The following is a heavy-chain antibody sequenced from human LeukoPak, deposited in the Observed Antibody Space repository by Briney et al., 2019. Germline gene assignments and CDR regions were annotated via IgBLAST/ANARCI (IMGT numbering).Heavy chain of an antibody. V-gene: IGHV3-21*01. CDR1: GFTFSSYS. J-gene: IGHJ4*02. D-gene: IGHD1-1*01. CDR2: ISSNSSYI. Sequence: GGSLRLSCAASGFTFSSYSMNWVRQAPGKGLEWVSSISSNSSYIYYADSVKGRFTISRDNSKNTLYLQMNSLRAEDTAVYYCAKEAGEYNWNDAYYFDYWGQGTLVTVSS. CDR3: AKEAGEYNWNDAYYFDY.